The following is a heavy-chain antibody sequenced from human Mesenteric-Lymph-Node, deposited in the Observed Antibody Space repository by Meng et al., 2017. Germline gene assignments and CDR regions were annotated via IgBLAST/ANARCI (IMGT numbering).Heavy chain of an antibody. V-gene: IGHV3-11*06. Sequence: GESLKISCAASGFTFSDYYMSWIRQAPGKGLEWVSSISSDSSYIYYADSVKGRFTISRDNAKNSLYLQMNSLRGEDTAVYYCARVWSGGYTYGYVWGQGMVVTVSS. D-gene: IGHD5-18*01. CDR2: ISSDSSYI. J-gene: IGHJ4*02. CDR1: GFTFSDYY. CDR3: ARVWSGGYTYGYV.